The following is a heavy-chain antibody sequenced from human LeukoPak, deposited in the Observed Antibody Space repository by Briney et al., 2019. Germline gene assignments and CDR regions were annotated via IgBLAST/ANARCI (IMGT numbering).Heavy chain of an antibody. CDR3: ARGLVGSGSWGYFDY. V-gene: IGHV3-66*02. J-gene: IGHJ4*02. CDR2: IYSGGST. Sequence: PGGSLRLSCAASGFTVSSNYMSWVRQAPGKGLEWVSVIYSGGSTYYADSAKGRFTISRDNSKNILYLQMSSLRAEDTAVYYCARGLVGSGSWGYFDYWGQGTLVTVSS. D-gene: IGHD3-22*01. CDR1: GFTVSSNY.